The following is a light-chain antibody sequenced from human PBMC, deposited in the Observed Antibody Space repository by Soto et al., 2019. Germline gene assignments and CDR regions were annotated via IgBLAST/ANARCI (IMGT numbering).Light chain of an antibody. Sequence: DIQMTQSPSTLPAGVGDRVTISCRASQYISNWPAWYQQKPGKAPKLLIYKASNLESGVPSRFSGSGFGTEFTLTFSSLQVDDFATYYCQQYYTFPWTFGQGTRVEV. CDR3: QQYYTFPWT. CDR1: QYISNW. CDR2: KAS. J-gene: IGKJ1*01. V-gene: IGKV1-5*03.